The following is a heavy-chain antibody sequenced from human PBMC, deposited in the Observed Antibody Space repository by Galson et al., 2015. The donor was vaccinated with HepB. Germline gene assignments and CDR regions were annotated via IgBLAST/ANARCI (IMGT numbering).Heavy chain of an antibody. CDR1: GYSFTMFD. D-gene: IGHD2-8*01. V-gene: IGHV1-18*01. CDR3: ARGIGLYYEHQD. Sequence: SVKLSCKASGYSFTMFDISWVRQAPGQGLEWLGWISPYTRNTNYAQKYQGRVTMTTDTSTSSAYMELRSLGSDDTAVDYWARGIGLYYEHQDWGQRTLVTVSP. J-gene: IGHJ1*01. CDR2: ISPYTRNT.